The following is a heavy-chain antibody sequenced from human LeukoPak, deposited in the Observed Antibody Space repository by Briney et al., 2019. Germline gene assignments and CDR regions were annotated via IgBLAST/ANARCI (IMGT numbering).Heavy chain of an antibody. CDR1: GFTFSSYS. D-gene: IGHD4-23*01. J-gene: IGHJ4*02. CDR2: ISSSSNYI. CDR3: ARDVGGNSVTPDY. V-gene: IGHV3-21*01. Sequence: PGGSLRLSCAASGFTFSSYSMNWVRQAPGKGLEWVSSISSSSNYIYYGDSMKGRFTISRDNAKNSLYLQMNSLRAEDTAVYYCARDVGGNSVTPDYWGQGTLVTVSS.